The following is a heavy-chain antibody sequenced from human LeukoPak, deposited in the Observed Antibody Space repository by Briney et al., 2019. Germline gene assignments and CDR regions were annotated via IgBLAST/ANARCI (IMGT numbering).Heavy chain of an antibody. V-gene: IGHV3-11*01. CDR1: GFTFSDYY. Sequence: PGGSLRLSCAASGFTFSDYYMSWIRQAPGKGLEWVSYISSSGSTIYYADSVKGRFTISRDNAENSLYLQMNSLRAEDTAVYYCARDEVVVVPAAMWGDYYYYYMDVWGKGTTVTISS. CDR2: ISSSGSTI. J-gene: IGHJ6*03. D-gene: IGHD2-2*01. CDR3: ARDEVVVVPAAMWGDYYYYYMDV.